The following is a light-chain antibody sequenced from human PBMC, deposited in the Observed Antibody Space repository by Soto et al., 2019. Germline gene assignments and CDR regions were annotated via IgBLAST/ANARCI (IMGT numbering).Light chain of an antibody. CDR3: QQYASSQMYT. CDR2: GAS. V-gene: IGKV3-20*01. J-gene: IGKJ2*01. Sequence: EIVLTQSPGTLSPSPRERVTLSCTASQTVASSYLAWYQQKPGQAPRLLIYGASSRATGIPDRFSGSGSGTDFTLTISRLEPEDGAVYYCQQYASSQMYTFGQGAKVDIK. CDR1: QTVASSY.